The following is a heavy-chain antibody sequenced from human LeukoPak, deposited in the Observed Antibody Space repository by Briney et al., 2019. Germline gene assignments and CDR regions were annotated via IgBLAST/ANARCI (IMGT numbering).Heavy chain of an antibody. Sequence: GESLKISCKGSGYSFTSYWIGWVRQMPGKGLEWMGIIYPSDSDIRYSPSFQGRVTISADKSINTAYLQWSSLKASDTAIYYCARAGTSNYRFFDSWGQGTLVTVSS. V-gene: IGHV5-51*01. CDR3: ARAGTSNYRFFDS. CDR1: GYSFTSYW. J-gene: IGHJ4*02. CDR2: IYPSDSDI. D-gene: IGHD4-11*01.